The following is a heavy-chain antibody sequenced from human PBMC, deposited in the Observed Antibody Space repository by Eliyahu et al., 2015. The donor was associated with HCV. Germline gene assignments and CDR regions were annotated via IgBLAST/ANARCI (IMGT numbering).Heavy chain of an antibody. V-gene: IGHV3-21*01. Sequence: EVQLVESGGGLVKPGGSLXXXCAXSGXPFSXYSMNWVRQAPGKGLEWVSSISSSSSYIYYADSVKXRFTISRDNAKNSLYLQMNSLRAEDTAVYYCATGVTIFGPADYFDYWGQGTLVTVSS. CDR3: ATGVTIFGPADYFDY. CDR1: GXPFSXYS. D-gene: IGHD3-3*01. CDR2: ISSSSSYI. J-gene: IGHJ4*02.